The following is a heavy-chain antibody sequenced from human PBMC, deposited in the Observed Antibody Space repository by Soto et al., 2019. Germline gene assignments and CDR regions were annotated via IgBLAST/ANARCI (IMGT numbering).Heavy chain of an antibody. CDR2: IYYSGST. Sequence: SETLSLTCTVSGGSISSSSYYWGWIRQPPGKGLEWIGSIYYSGSTYYNPSLKSRVTISVDTSKNQFSLKLSSVTAADTAVYYCARHHVDIVATTRPDYYYYYYMDVWGKGTTVTVS. CDR1: GGSISSSSYY. J-gene: IGHJ6*03. CDR3: ARHHVDIVATTRPDYYYYYYMDV. D-gene: IGHD5-12*01. V-gene: IGHV4-39*01.